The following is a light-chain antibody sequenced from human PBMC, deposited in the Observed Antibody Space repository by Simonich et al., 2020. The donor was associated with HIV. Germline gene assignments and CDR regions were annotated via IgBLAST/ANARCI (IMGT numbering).Light chain of an antibody. V-gene: IGKV1-39*01. CDR1: QEISNY. Sequence: DIQMTQSPSSLSASVGERVTITCQANQEISNYLNWYQQKPGKAPKLLIYAASRLQSGVPSRFSGSGSGTDFTLTISSLQPEDFATYYCQQSYSTPRTFGQGNKVEIK. J-gene: IGKJ1*01. CDR2: AAS. CDR3: QQSYSTPRT.